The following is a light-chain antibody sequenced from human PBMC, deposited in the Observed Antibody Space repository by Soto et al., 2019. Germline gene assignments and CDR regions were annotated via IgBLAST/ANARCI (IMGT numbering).Light chain of an antibody. J-gene: IGKJ4*01. CDR1: QGISTW. V-gene: IGKV1D-12*01. Sequence: IQMTQSPSSVSASVGDRVIISCRASQGISTWLAWYQQKPGKAPQLLIYAASRLHRGVPSRFSGRGSGTDFVLTITSLQPEDFAHYFYQQADSFPLSVGGGTKVDIK. CDR3: QQADSFPLS. CDR2: AAS.